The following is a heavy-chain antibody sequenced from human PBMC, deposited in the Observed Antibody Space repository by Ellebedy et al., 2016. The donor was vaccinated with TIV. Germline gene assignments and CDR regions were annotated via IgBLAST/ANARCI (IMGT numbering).Heavy chain of an antibody. V-gene: IGHV3-15*07. CDR3: TTGGIAYGMDV. Sequence: GGSLRLXXVASGFIFSNAWMNWVRQAPGKGLEWVGRIRGKIDGGTTDYAAPVKGRFTISRDDSKNTLYVQMNSLKTEDTAVYYCTTGGIAYGMDVWGQGTTVTVSS. CDR2: IRGKIDGGTT. J-gene: IGHJ6*02. D-gene: IGHD6-13*01. CDR1: GFIFSNAW.